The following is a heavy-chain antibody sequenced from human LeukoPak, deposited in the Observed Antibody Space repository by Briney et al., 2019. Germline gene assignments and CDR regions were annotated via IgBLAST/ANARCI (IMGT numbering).Heavy chain of an antibody. CDR3: ARVISLRGRESASGWSNAFDI. V-gene: IGHV1-46*01. D-gene: IGHD6-19*01. CDR1: GYTFTSYY. J-gene: IGHJ3*02. CDR2: INPSGGRT. Sequence: ASVKVSCKASGYTFTSYYMHWVRQAPGQGLEWMGIINPSGGRTSYAQKFQGRVTMTRDMSTSTVYMELSSLRSEDTAVYYCARVISLRGRESASGWSNAFDIWGQGTMVTVSS.